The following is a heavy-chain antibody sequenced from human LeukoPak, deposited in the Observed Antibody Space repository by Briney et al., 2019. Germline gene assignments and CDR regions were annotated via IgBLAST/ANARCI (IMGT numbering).Heavy chain of an antibody. V-gene: IGHV1-46*01. Sequence: ASVKVSCKASGYTFTSYYMHWVRQAPGQGLEWMGIINPSGGSTSYAQKFQGRVTMTRDMSTSTVYMELSSLRSEDTAVYYCARSPIGNCSGGSCSFDYYYMDVWGKGTTVTVSS. J-gene: IGHJ6*03. CDR2: INPSGGST. D-gene: IGHD2-15*01. CDR3: ARSPIGNCSGGSCSFDYYYMDV. CDR1: GYTFTSYY.